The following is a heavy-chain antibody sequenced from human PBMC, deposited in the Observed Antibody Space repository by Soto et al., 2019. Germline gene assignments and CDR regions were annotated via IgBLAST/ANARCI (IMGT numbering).Heavy chain of an antibody. CDR1: GYTFTGYY. V-gene: IGHV1-2*02. D-gene: IGHD3-3*01. CDR2: INPNSGGT. Sequence: ASVKGPRKASGYTFTGYYMHWVRQAPGQGLDWMGWINPNSGGTNDAQKLQGRVTMTTDTSTSTAYMELRSLRSDDTAVYYCARHGPYYDFWSGYSSGMDVWGQGTTVTVSS. J-gene: IGHJ6*02. CDR3: ARHGPYYDFWSGYSSGMDV.